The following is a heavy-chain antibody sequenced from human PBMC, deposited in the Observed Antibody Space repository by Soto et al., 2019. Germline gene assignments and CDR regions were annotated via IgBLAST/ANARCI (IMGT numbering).Heavy chain of an antibody. Sequence: QVQLVQSGAEVKKPGASVKVSCKASGYTFTSYGVSWVRQAPGQGLEWMGWISGYNGNTNYAQKLQGRVTMTTDTTTITAYMALRRLRSGDTAVYYCARAGKYYYGSGSPYYYGMDVWGQGIKVTVSS. CDR3: ARAGKYYYGSGSPYYYGMDV. CDR2: ISGYNGNT. D-gene: IGHD3-10*01. V-gene: IGHV1-18*04. J-gene: IGHJ6*02. CDR1: GYTFTSYG.